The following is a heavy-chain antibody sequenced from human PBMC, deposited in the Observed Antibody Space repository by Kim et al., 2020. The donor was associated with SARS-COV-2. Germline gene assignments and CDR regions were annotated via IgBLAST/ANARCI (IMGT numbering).Heavy chain of an antibody. J-gene: IGHJ4*02. CDR3: TTDHSLNQYDNRAFDF. D-gene: IGHD3-22*01. V-gene: IGHV3-15*01. CDR1: GLTFMNAW. Sequence: GGSLRLSCAASGLTFMNAWMSWVRQAPGKGLEWVGRIKSKVDGGTKDYAAPVKGRFTISRDDSENLLYLHMNSLKIEDTATYFCTTDHSLNQYDNRAFDFWGQGTLVTVSS. CDR2: IKSKVDGGTK.